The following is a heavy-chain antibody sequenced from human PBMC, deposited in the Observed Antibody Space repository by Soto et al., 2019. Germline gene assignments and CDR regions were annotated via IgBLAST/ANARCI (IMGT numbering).Heavy chain of an antibody. V-gene: IGHV3-21*06. D-gene: IGHD2-2*02. J-gene: IGHJ3*02. CDR3: VRGGRGYTRDDVFDI. Sequence: VQLVESGGGLVKPGGSLRLSCVDSGFTFSSYSVNWVRQAPGKGLEWVSSISSSSSPIFYADSLKGRFTISRDNAKNSLYLQMNSLRAEDTAVYYCVRGGRGYTRDDVFDIWGQGTMVTVSS. CDR1: GFTFSSYS. CDR2: ISSSSSPI.